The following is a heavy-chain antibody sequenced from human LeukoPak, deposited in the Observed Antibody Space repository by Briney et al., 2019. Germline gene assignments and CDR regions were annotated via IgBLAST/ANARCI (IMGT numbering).Heavy chain of an antibody. CDR1: GGSISSYY. Sequence: SETLSLTCTVSGGSISSYYWSWIRQPPGKGLEWIGYIYYSGSTYYNPSLKSRVTISVDTSKNQFSLKLSSVTAADTAVYYCARQGWAAGEPRFDYWGQGTLVTVSS. CDR2: IYYSGST. V-gene: IGHV4-59*08. J-gene: IGHJ4*02. CDR3: ARQGWAAGEPRFDY. D-gene: IGHD6-13*01.